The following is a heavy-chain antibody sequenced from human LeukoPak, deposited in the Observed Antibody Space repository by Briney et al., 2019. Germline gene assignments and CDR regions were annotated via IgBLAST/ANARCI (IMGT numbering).Heavy chain of an antibody. CDR1: GFTFSSHW. D-gene: IGHD1-26*01. J-gene: IGHJ4*02. CDR3: AVAGSGSYYPV. CDR2: ISGDGRTT. V-gene: IGHV3-74*01. Sequence: GGSLRLSCAASGFTFSSHWMHWVRHAPGKGLVWVSHISGDGRTTIYADSVKGRFTIPRDNAENTLYLQMNSLRPEDTAVYHCAVAGSGSYYPVWGQGTLVTVSS.